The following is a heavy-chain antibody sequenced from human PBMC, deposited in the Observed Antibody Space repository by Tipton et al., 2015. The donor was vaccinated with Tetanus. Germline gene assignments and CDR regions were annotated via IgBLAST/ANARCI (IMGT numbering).Heavy chain of an antibody. CDR1: GGTFSSYA. J-gene: IGHJ4*02. V-gene: IGHV1-69*01. CDR2: LIPIFGTA. CDR3: ARGAGGYGYLSSMGWFDY. Sequence: QVQLVQSGAEVKKPGSSVKVSCKASGGTFSSYAISWVRQAPGQGLEWMGGLIPIFGTANYAQKFQGRVTITADESTSTAYMELSSLRSEDTAVYCCARGAGGYGYLSSMGWFDYWGQGTLVTVSS. D-gene: IGHD5-18*01.